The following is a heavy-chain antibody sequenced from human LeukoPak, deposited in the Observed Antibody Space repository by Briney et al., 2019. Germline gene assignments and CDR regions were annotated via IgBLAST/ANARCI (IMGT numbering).Heavy chain of an antibody. V-gene: IGHV4-4*07. J-gene: IGHJ5*02. CDR1: GGSISSHH. D-gene: IGHD4-17*01. Sequence: SETLSLTCTVSGGSISSHHWSWIRQPAGKGLEWIGRIYTSGSTNYNPSLKTRVTMSVDTSKNQFSLKLSSVTAADTAVYYCARGPLTMTRGFDPWGQGTLVTVSS. CDR2: IYTSGST. CDR3: ARGPLTMTRGFDP.